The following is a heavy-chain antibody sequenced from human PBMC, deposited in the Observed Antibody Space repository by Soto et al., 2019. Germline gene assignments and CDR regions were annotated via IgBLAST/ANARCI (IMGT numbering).Heavy chain of an antibody. CDR1: GGTFSSYA. J-gene: IGHJ4*02. Sequence: QVQRVQSGAEVKKPGASVKVSCKASGGTFSSYAISWVRQAPGQGLEWMGGIIPIFGTANYAQKFQGRVTITADESTSTAYMELSSLRSEDTAVYYCARYRYGYSYFDYWGQGTLVTVSS. V-gene: IGHV1-69*12. D-gene: IGHD5-18*01. CDR2: IIPIFGTA. CDR3: ARYRYGYSYFDY.